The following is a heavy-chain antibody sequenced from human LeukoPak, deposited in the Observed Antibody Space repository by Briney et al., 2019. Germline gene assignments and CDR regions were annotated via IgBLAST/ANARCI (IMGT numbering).Heavy chain of an antibody. CDR2: IYTSGST. CDR1: GGSISSYY. CDR3: ARTYYYDSSGYNDAFDI. J-gene: IGHJ3*02. D-gene: IGHD3-22*01. Sequence: SETLSLTCIVSGGSISSYYWSWIRQPPGKGLEWIGRIYTSGSTNYNPSLKSRVTISVDTSKNQFSLKLSSVTAADTAVYYCARTYYYDSSGYNDAFDIWGQGTMVTVSS. V-gene: IGHV4-4*08.